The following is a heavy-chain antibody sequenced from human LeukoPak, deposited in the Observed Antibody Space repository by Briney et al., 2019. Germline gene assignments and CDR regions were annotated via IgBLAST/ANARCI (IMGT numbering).Heavy chain of an antibody. CDR1: GGSICSSNW. J-gene: IGHJ4*02. CDR3: ARLGGYSGYAPGY. V-gene: IGHV4-4*02. CDR2: IYHSGST. Sequence: PSETLSLTCAVSGGSICSSNWWSWVRQPPGKGLEWIGEIYHSGSTNYNPSLKSRVTISVDKSKNQFSLKLSSVTAADTAVYYCARLGGYSGYAPGYWGQGTLVTVSS. D-gene: IGHD5-12*01.